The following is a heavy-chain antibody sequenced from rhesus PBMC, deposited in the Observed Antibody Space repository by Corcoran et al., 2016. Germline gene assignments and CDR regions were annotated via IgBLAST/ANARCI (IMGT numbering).Heavy chain of an antibody. V-gene: IGHV1-1*01. CDR2: ISPYNGNK. Sequence: QVQLVQSGTDIKQPGASVKLSCKASGYGCTSHYIHWLRQAPGQGLEWIGLISPYNGNKGSAQNFQGRVTITADTSTSTGYMELSSLRSEDTAVYYCTRRCGDSGCSFDYWGQGVLVTVSS. J-gene: IGHJ4*01. CDR3: TRRCGDSGCSFDY. D-gene: IGHD2-33*01. CDR1: GYGCTSHY.